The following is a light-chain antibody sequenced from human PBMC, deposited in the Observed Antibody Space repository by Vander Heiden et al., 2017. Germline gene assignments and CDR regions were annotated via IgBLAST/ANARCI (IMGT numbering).Light chain of an antibody. CDR2: EVS. Sequence: QSALTQPPSVSGSPGQSVTISCTGTSIDVGNYNRVPWFQQPPGTAPKLMIFEVSNRPSGVPDRFSGSKSANTASLTISGLQAEDEADYYCSSYTDSSTWVFGGGTKLTVL. J-gene: IGLJ3*02. CDR3: SSYTDSSTWV. CDR1: SIDVGNYNR. V-gene: IGLV2-18*02.